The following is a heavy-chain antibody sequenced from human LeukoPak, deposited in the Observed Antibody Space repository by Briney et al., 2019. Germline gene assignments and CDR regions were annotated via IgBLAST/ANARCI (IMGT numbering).Heavy chain of an antibody. D-gene: IGHD2/OR15-2a*01. CDR1: GFTFSSCS. CDR2: ISSSSSTI. J-gene: IGHJ6*03. CDR3: ARVGTTGYYYYYMDV. V-gene: IGHV3-48*04. Sequence: GGSLRLSCAASGFTFSSCSMNWVRQAPGKGLAWVSYISSSSSTIYYADTVRGRFTISRDNAKNSLYLQMNSLRAEDTAVYYCARVGTTGYYYYYMDVWGKGTTVTVSS.